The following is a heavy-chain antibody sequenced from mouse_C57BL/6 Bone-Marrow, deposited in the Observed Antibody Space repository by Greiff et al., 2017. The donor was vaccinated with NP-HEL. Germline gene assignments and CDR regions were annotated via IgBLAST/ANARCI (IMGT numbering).Heavy chain of an antibody. J-gene: IGHJ4*01. CDR2: INPGSGGT. Sequence: QVQLQQSGAELVRPGTSVKVSCKASGYAFTNYLIEWVKQRPGQGLEWIGVINPGSGGTKYNAKFKGKATLTADKSSSTAYMQLSSLTSEDSAVYFCAVWLRDAMDYWGQGTSVTVSS. CDR1: GYAFTNYL. V-gene: IGHV1-54*01. D-gene: IGHD2-2*01. CDR3: AVWLRDAMDY.